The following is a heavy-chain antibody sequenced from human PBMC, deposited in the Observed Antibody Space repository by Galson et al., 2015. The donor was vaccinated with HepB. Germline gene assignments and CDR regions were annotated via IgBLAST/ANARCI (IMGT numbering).Heavy chain of an antibody. D-gene: IGHD3-10*01. CDR1: GFTFRSYS. CDR2: ISPSDDYI. J-gene: IGHJ4*02. Sequence: SLRLSCAASGFTFRSYSMNWVRQAPGKGLEWVSSISPSDDYIYYAETLRGRFSISRDNARNSLYHQMNSLRAEDTAVYYCARGGLQKQRNDYFDFWGRGTLVTVSS. CDR3: ARGGLQKQRNDYFDF. V-gene: IGHV3-21*01.